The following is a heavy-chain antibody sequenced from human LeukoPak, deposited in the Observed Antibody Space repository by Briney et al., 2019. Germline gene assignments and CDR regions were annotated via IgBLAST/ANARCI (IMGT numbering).Heavy chain of an antibody. D-gene: IGHD5-18*01. Sequence: PGGSLRLSCAASGFTFSSYAMSWVRQAPGKGLEWVSAISGSGGSTYYADSVKGRFTISRDNSKNTLYLQMNSLRAEDTAVYYCARARDTAMGHWYFDLWGRGTLVTVSS. V-gene: IGHV3-23*01. CDR1: GFTFSSYA. CDR3: ARARDTAMGHWYFDL. J-gene: IGHJ2*01. CDR2: ISGSGGST.